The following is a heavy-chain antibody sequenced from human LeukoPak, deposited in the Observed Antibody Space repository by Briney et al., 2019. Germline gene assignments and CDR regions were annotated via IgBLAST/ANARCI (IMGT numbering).Heavy chain of an antibody. V-gene: IGHV3-21*01. CDR2: ISSSSSYI. CDR1: GFTFSSYS. J-gene: IGHJ3*02. CDR3: ARDEPVGAKRGAFDI. Sequence: GGSLRLSCAASGFTFSSYSMNWVRQAPGKGLEWVSSISSSSSYIYYADSVKGRFTISRDNAKNSLCLQMNSLRAEDTAVYYCARDEPVGAKRGAFDIWGQGTMVTVSS. D-gene: IGHD1-26*01.